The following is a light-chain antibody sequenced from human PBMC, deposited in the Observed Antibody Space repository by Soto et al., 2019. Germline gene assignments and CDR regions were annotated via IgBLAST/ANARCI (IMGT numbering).Light chain of an antibody. CDR1: QSVSSSY. CDR3: QQYGSSLGVT. CDR2: GAS. J-gene: IGKJ4*01. Sequence: EIVLTQSPGTLSLSPGERATLSCRASQSVSSSYLAWYQQKPGQPPRLLIYGASSRATSIPDRFSGSGSGTDFTLTISRLEPEDFAVYYCQQYGSSLGVTFGGGTKVEIK. V-gene: IGKV3-20*01.